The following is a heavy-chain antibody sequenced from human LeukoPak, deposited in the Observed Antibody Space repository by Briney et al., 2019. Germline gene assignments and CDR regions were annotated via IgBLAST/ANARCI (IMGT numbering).Heavy chain of an antibody. CDR2: INHSGST. CDR1: GGSFSGYY. CDR3: ARGVVMAADY. D-gene: IGHD5-24*01. V-gene: IGHV4-34*01. Sequence: SETLSLTCAVYGGSFSGYYWSWIRQPPGKGLEWIGEINHSGSTNYNPSLKSRVTISVDTSKNQFSLKLSSVTAADTAVYYCARGVVMAADYWGQGTLVTVSS. J-gene: IGHJ4*02.